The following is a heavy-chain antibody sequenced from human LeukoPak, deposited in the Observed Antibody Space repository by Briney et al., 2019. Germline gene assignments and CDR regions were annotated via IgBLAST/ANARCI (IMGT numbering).Heavy chain of an antibody. CDR2: IWNYASHT. Sequence: GRSLSLSCALSGFIFSTYAAHWVRHPPGGGLGWVALIWNYASHTFYTDSVQRRLTISRDNPKKSLYLQMNSLRAEDTAVYYCARGILLWTTDYGSGMDVWGQGTTVTVSS. CDR3: ARGILLWTTDYGSGMDV. V-gene: IGHV3-33*01. CDR1: GFIFSTYA. D-gene: IGHD5-18*01. J-gene: IGHJ6*02.